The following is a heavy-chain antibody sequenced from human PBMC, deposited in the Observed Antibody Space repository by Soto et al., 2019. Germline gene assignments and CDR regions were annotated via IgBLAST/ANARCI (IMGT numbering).Heavy chain of an antibody. CDR3: AKWTYLDF. Sequence: GESLKISCKGSGYSFASHWVAWVRQMPEKGLEWIGTIYPGDSDTKYSSAFRGHVTISADTSVSTVYLQMNNLRADDTAIYYCAKWTYLDFWGQGTRVTVSS. CDR2: IYPGDSDT. D-gene: IGHD1-26*01. J-gene: IGHJ4*02. V-gene: IGHV5-51*01. CDR1: GYSFASHW.